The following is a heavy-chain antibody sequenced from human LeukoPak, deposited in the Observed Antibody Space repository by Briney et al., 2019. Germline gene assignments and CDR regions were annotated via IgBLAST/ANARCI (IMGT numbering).Heavy chain of an antibody. D-gene: IGHD6-19*01. V-gene: IGHV4-59*08. CDR2: IYYSGST. Sequence: SETLSLTCTVSGGSISSYYWSWIRQPPGKGLEWIGYIYYSGSTNYNPSLKSRVTISVDTSKNQFFLKLSSVTAADTAVYYCARLGSVSGYSSGWDFQHWGQGTLVTVSS. CDR1: GGSISSYY. CDR3: ARLGSVSGYSSGWDFQH. J-gene: IGHJ1*01.